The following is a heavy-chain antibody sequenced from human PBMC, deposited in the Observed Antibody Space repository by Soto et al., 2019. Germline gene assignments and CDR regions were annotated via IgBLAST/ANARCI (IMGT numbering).Heavy chain of an antibody. CDR2: IFHGGST. D-gene: IGHD3-22*01. J-gene: IGHJ4*02. CDR1: GGSLSGYY. CDR3: ARPHYDSNTFYYYFDY. Sequence: QVQLQQWGAGLLKPSETLSLTCAVYGGSLSGYYWSWIRQPPGKGLEWIGEIFHGGSTNYSPSLKSRVPISVDTSKNQFSLELSSVTAADTAVYYCARPHYDSNTFYYYFDYWGQGTLVTVSS. V-gene: IGHV4-34*12.